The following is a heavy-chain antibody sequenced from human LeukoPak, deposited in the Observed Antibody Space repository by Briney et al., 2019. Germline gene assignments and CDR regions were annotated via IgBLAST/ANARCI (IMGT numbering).Heavy chain of an antibody. CDR3: ASPIVGATTIDY. CDR1: GFTFSPYW. V-gene: IGHV3-21*01. J-gene: IGHJ4*02. D-gene: IGHD1-26*01. CDR2: ISSSSSYI. Sequence: GGSLRLSCAASGFTFSPYWMHWVRQAPGKGLEWVSSISSSSSYIYYADSVKGRFTISRDNAKNSLYLQMNSLRAEDTAVYYCASPIVGATTIDYWGQGTLVTVSS.